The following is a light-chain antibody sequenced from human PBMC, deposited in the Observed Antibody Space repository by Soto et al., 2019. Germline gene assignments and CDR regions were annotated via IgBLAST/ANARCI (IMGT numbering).Light chain of an antibody. Sequence: DIQVTQSPSSVCRCLRDRFTITWRASQSISSYLNWYQQKPGKAPELLIYDASNLETGVPSRFSGSGSGTDFTLTITSLQPEDIATYYCQQSDNPPTWTVGPGTQVEIK. J-gene: IGKJ1*01. CDR1: QSISSY. V-gene: IGKV1-33*01. CDR2: DAS. CDR3: QQSDNPPTWT.